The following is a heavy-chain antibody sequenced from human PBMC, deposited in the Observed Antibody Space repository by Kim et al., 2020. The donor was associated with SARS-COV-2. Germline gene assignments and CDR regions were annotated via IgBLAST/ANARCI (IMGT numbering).Heavy chain of an antibody. J-gene: IGHJ6*03. V-gene: IGHV3-48*03. Sequence: GGSLRLSCAASGFTFSSYEMNWVRQAPGKGLEWVSYISSSGSTIYYADSVKGRFTISRDNAKNSLYLQMNSLRAEDTAVYYCARASPPRYDFWSGYYDYYYYYMDVWGQGATFTVSS. CDR2: ISSSGSTI. CDR3: ARASPPRYDFWSGYYDYYYYYMDV. D-gene: IGHD3-3*01. CDR1: GFTFSSYE.